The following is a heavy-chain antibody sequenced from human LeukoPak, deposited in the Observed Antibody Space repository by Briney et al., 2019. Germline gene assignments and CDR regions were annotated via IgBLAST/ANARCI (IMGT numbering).Heavy chain of an antibody. CDR2: IIPIFGTA. Sequence: SVKVSCTASGGTFSSYAISWVRQAPGQGLEWMGGIIPIFGTANYAQKFQGRVTITADESTSTAYMELSSLRSEDTAVYYCARVRVVPAALYYYYGMDVWGKGTTVTVSS. J-gene: IGHJ6*04. D-gene: IGHD2-2*01. V-gene: IGHV1-69*01. CDR3: ARVRVVPAALYYYYGMDV. CDR1: GGTFSSYA.